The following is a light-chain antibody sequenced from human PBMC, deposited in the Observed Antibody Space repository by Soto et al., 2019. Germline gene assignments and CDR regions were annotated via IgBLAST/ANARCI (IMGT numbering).Light chain of an antibody. J-gene: IGLJ1*01. V-gene: IGLV1-44*01. CDR1: SFNIGTNN. CDR2: SNT. Sequence: QSVLTQPPTASGTPAQRVTIFCSGSSFNIGTNNVNWYQQLPGTAPKLLVHSNTERPSGVPDRFSGSKSGTSASLAISGLQSGDEADYYCAAWDDSLNSYVFGIGTKVTGL. CDR3: AAWDDSLNSYV.